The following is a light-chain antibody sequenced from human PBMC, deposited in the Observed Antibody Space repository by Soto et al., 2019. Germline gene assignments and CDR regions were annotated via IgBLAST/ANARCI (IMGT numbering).Light chain of an antibody. Sequence: QSVLTQPPSVSGAPGQRVTISCTGSNSNIGAGYDVHWYLQLPGTAPKLLIYDDNKRPSGIPDRFSGSKSGTSATLGITGFQTGDEADYYCGSWDSRLSAYVFGTGTKVTVL. CDR1: NSNIGAGYD. CDR2: DDN. CDR3: GSWDSRLSAYV. J-gene: IGLJ1*01. V-gene: IGLV1-51*01.